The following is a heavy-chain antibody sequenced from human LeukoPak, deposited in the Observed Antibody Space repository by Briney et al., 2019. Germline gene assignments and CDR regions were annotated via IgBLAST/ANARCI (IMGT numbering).Heavy chain of an antibody. CDR2: GST. CDR3: ARTGGYALRGVENWFDP. CDR1: GGFINSNDYY. D-gene: IGHD3-10*01. J-gene: IGHJ5*02. Sequence: SETLSLTCTVSGGFINSNDYYWGWIRQPPGKGLEWIGRGSTYSNPSLKSRVTISVDTSKNQFSLNLTSMTAADTAVYYCARTGGYALRGVENWFDPWGQGTLVTVSS. V-gene: IGHV4-39*01.